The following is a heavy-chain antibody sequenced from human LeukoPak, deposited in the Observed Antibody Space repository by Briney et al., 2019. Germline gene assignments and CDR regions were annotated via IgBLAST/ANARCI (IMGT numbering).Heavy chain of an antibody. CDR2: INSVGTST. D-gene: IGHD7-27*01. Sequence: GGSLRLSCAASGFTFSSSWLHWVRQAPGKGLVWVSRINSVGTSTVYADSVRGRFTISRDDANNMLYLQMNSLRAEDSAVYYCARGEWGSALAWGQGTMVIVSS. CDR1: GFTFSSSW. V-gene: IGHV3-74*01. CDR3: ARGEWGSALA. J-gene: IGHJ3*01.